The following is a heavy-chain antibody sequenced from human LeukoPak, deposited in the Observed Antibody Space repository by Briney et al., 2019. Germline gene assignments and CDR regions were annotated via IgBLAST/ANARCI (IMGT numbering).Heavy chain of an antibody. CDR2: IFYSGTT. D-gene: IGHD3-22*01. Sequence: PSETLSLTCTVSGGSINPNYWSWIRQPPGKELEWIGYIFYSGTTTYNPSLKSRVSISVDTSKNQFSLKLSSVTAADTAVYYCANADNSGYYSFDYWGQGTLVTVSS. CDR1: GGSINPNY. V-gene: IGHV4-59*01. J-gene: IGHJ4*02. CDR3: ANADNSGYYSFDY.